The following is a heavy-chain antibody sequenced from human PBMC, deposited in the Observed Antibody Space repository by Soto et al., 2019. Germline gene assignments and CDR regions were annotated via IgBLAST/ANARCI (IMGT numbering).Heavy chain of an antibody. CDR1: GYTLTELS. J-gene: IGHJ6*02. CDR2: FDPEDGET. CDR3: ETASRAAAVREYYYYGMDV. Sequence: ASVKVSCKVSGYTLTELSMHWVRQAPGKGLEWMGGFDPEDGETIYAQKFQGRVTMTEDTSTDTAYMELSSLRSEDTAVYYCETASRAAAVREYYYYGMDVWGQGTTVTVSS. V-gene: IGHV1-24*01. D-gene: IGHD6-13*01.